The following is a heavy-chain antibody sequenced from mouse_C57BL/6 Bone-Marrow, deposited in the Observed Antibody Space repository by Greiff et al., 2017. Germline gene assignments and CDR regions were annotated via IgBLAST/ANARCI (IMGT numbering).Heavy chain of an antibody. Sequence: EVQLQQSGPVLVKPGASVKMSCKASGYTFTDYYMNWVKQSHGKSLEWIGVINPYNGGTSYNQKFKGKATLTVDKSSSTAYMELNSLTSEDSAVYYCALFITTVVATDYWGQGTTLTVSS. J-gene: IGHJ2*01. CDR2: INPYNGGT. V-gene: IGHV1-19*01. CDR3: ALFITTVVATDY. CDR1: GYTFTDYY. D-gene: IGHD1-1*01.